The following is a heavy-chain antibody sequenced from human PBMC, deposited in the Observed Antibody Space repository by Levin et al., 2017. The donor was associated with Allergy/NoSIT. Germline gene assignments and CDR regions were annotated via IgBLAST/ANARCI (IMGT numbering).Heavy chain of an antibody. V-gene: IGHV3-74*01. D-gene: IGHD5-18*01. J-gene: IGHJ6*02. CDR3: ARDRRQSSYGHEGIGMDV. CDR1: GFTFSSYW. CDR2: INSDGSST. Sequence: GESLKISCAASGFTFSSYWMHWVRQAPGKGLVWVSRINSDGSSTSYADSVKGRFTISRDNAKNTLYLQMNSLRAEDTAVYYCARDRRQSSYGHEGIGMDVWGQGTTVTVSS.